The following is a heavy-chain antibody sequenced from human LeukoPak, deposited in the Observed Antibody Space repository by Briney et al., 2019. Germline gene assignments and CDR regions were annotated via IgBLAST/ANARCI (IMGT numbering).Heavy chain of an antibody. CDR3: VRDRGVRITGTTGY. CDR2: ISSSSSYI. D-gene: IGHD1-7*01. J-gene: IGHJ4*02. CDR1: GFTFSCYI. V-gene: IGHV3-21*01. Sequence: LILSCAASGFTFSCYIMSWVPQAPGKGLELVSSISSSSSYIYYAETVRGRFTMSRDNAKNSLYLQMNSLRVEDTAVYYCVRDRGVRITGTTGYWGQGTLVTVSS.